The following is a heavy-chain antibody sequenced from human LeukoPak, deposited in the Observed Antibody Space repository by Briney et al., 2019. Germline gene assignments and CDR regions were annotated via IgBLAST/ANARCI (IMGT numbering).Heavy chain of an antibody. CDR2: IYTSGST. CDR1: GGSISSYY. D-gene: IGHD6-13*01. V-gene: IGHV4-4*07. CDR3: ARGYSSSSSNWFDP. J-gene: IGHJ5*02. Sequence: SEALSLTCTVSGGSISSYYWSWIRQPAGKGLEWIGRIYTSGSTNYNPSLKSRVTMSVDTSKNQFSLKLSSVTAADTAVYYCARGYSSSSSNWFDPWGQGTLVTVSS.